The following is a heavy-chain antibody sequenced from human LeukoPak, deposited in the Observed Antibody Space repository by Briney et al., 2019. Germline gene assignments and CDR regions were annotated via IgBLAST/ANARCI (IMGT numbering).Heavy chain of an antibody. CDR3: TTDVGSGYPDY. J-gene: IGHJ4*02. Sequence: GGSLRLSCAASGFTFSNAWMSWVRQAPGKGVEWVGRIKSKTDGGTTDYAAPVKGRFTISRADSKNTLYLQMNSLNTEDTAVYYCTTDVGSGYPDYWGQGTLVTVSS. V-gene: IGHV3-15*01. D-gene: IGHD3-22*01. CDR2: IKSKTDGGTT. CDR1: GFTFSNAW.